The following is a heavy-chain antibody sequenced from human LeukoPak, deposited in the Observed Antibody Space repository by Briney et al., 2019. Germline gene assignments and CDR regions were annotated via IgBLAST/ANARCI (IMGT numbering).Heavy chain of an antibody. V-gene: IGHV5-51*01. J-gene: IGHJ4*02. Sequence: GESLKISXKGSGYSFTSYWIGWVLQMPGKGPEWMGIIYPGDTDTIYSPSFQGQVTISADKSISTAYLQWSSLKASDTAMYYCARLVDTAMVIGYYFDYWGQGTLVTVSS. CDR3: ARLVDTAMVIGYYFDY. CDR2: IYPGDTDT. CDR1: GYSFTSYW. D-gene: IGHD5-18*01.